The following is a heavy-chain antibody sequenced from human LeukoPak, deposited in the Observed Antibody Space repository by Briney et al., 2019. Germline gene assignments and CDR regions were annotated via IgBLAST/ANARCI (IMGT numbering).Heavy chain of an antibody. V-gene: IGHV4-38-2*02. D-gene: IGHD3-22*01. J-gene: IGHJ3*02. Sequence: SETLSLTCSVFSYSITGGFHWGWIRQPPGKGLEWIGSIYYSGNTYYNPSLKSRVTMSADTSKNQFSLRLTSVTAADTAIYYCARDDYDSSGHDAFDIWGQGTMVTVSS. CDR3: ARDDYDSSGHDAFDI. CDR1: SYSITGGFH. CDR2: IYYSGNT.